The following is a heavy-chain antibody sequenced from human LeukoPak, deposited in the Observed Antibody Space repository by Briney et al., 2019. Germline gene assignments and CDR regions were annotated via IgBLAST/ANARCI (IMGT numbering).Heavy chain of an antibody. V-gene: IGHV3-23*01. CDR3: AKDWGHCSGTSCYNYYYYYGMDV. CDR2: ISGSGGST. J-gene: IGHJ6*04. D-gene: IGHD2-2*01. Sequence: GGSLRLSCAASGFTFSSYAMSWVRQAPGKGLEWVSAISGSGGSTYYADSVKGRFTISRDNSKNTLYLQMNSLRAEDTAVYYCAKDWGHCSGTSCYNYYYYYGMDVWGKGTTVTVSS. CDR1: GFTFSSYA.